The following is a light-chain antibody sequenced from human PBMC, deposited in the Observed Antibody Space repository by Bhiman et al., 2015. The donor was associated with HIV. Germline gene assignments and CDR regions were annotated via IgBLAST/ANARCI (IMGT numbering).Light chain of an antibody. CDR1: TSDVGGHKF. Sequence: QSALTQPASMSGSPGQSITISCAGATSDVGGHKFVSWYQQHPGKAPKLIIYDVSNRPSGVSNRFSGSKSGDTASLTISGLQAEDEADYFCSACSLTMTSFGTGTKVTV. V-gene: IGLV2-14*03. CDR3: SACSLTMTS. CDR2: DVS. J-gene: IGLJ1*01.